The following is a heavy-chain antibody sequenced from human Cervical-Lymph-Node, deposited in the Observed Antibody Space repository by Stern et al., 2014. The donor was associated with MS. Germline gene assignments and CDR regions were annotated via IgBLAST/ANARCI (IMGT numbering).Heavy chain of an antibody. CDR1: GGSISSSNW. V-gene: IGHV4-4*02. CDR2: IFHAGSP. J-gene: IGHJ4*02. Sequence: QVQLQESGPGLVKPSGTLSLTCAVSGGSISSSNWWCWVRRPPGKGLEWIGEIFHAGSPNYTPSLKGRIPISEDKPKNQFPLSLSSVPAADTAVYYCARVFGKFEYWGQGTLVTVSS. CDR3: ARVFGKFEY. D-gene: IGHD3-16*01.